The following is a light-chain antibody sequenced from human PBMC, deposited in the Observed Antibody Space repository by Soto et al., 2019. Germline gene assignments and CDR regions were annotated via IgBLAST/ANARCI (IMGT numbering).Light chain of an antibody. CDR1: SSDVGGYNY. CDR2: DVS. V-gene: IGLV2-14*01. J-gene: IGLJ1*01. Sequence: QSALTQPASVSGSPGPSITISCTGTSSDVGGYNYVSWYQQHPGKAPKLMIYDVSNRPSGVSNRFSGSKSGNTASLTISGHQAEDEADYYCSSYTSSSTYVFGTGTKLTVL. CDR3: SSYTSSSTYV.